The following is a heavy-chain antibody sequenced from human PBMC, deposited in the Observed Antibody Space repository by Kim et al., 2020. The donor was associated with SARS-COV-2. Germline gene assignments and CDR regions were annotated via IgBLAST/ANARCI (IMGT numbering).Heavy chain of an antibody. CDR3: AREGIAAFDI. V-gene: IGHV3-30*01. J-gene: IGHJ3*02. CDR2: NK. Sequence: NKYYSDSVKGRFTISRDNSKNTLYLQMNSLRAEDTAVYYCAREGIAAFDIWGQGTMVTVSS.